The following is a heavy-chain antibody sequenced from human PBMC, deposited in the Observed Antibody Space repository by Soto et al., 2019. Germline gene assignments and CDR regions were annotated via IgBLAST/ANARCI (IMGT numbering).Heavy chain of an antibody. V-gene: IGHV3-15*07. CDR1: GFTFSNAW. Sequence: GGSLRLSCAASGFTFSNAWMNWVRQAPGKGLEWVGRIKSKTDGGTTDYAAPVKGRFTISRDDSKNTLYLQMNSLKTEDTAVYYCTHNYYDSSGYWNSGQGTLVTVSS. CDR3: THNYYDSSGYWN. CDR2: IKSKTDGGTT. J-gene: IGHJ4*02. D-gene: IGHD3-22*01.